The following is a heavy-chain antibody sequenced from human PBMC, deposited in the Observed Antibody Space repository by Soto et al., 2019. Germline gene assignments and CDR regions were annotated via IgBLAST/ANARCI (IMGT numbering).Heavy chain of an antibody. CDR3: ARSLWFDP. V-gene: IGHV3-33*01. Sequence: XVSRRLSGASCGFSFRSYCMHWGRQSPGKGLEWVAVIWYDGSNKYYADSVKGRFTIARDNSKNKLYLQMNSLSAEDTDVYYCARSLWFDPWGQGTLVTVSS. CDR2: IWYDGSNK. J-gene: IGHJ5*02. CDR1: GFSFRSYC.